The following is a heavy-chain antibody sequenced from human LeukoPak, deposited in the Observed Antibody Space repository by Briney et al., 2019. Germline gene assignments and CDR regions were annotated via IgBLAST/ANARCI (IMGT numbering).Heavy chain of an antibody. Sequence: PSETLSLTCTVSGASISGSSYYWGWIRQPPGKGLEWIGSIYHSGSTYYNPPLKSRVTISADTSKNQFSLKLSSVTAADTAVYYCAREQGPQSYEFDYWGQGTLVTVSS. CDR2: IYHSGST. CDR1: GASISGSSYY. V-gene: IGHV4-39*07. J-gene: IGHJ4*02. D-gene: IGHD5-24*01. CDR3: AREQGPQSYEFDY.